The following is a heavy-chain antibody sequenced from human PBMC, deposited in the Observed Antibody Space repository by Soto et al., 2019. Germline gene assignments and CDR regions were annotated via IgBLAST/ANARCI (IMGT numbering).Heavy chain of an antibody. V-gene: IGHV4-34*01. J-gene: IGHJ3*02. CDR3: ARGYTPSYGAFDI. Sequence: QVQLQQWGAGLLKPSETLSLTCAVYGGSFSGYYWSWIRQPPGKGLEWIGEINHSGSTNYNPSLKSRVTISVDTSKNQFSLKLSSVTAADTAVYYCARGYTPSYGAFDIWGQGTMVTVSS. CDR2: INHSGST. D-gene: IGHD2-2*02. CDR1: GGSFSGYY.